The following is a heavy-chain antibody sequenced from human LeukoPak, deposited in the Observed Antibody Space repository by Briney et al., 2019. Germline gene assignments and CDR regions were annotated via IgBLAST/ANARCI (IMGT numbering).Heavy chain of an antibody. CDR1: GGSIRSYY. V-gene: IGHV4-59*01. CDR2: IYYSGST. Sequence: SETLSLTCTVSGGSIRSYYWSWIRQPPGKGLEWIGYIYYSGSTNYNPSLKSRVTISVDTSKNQFSLKLSSVTAADTAVYYCARQVGCSGGSCYSGAFDIWGQGTMVTVSS. J-gene: IGHJ3*02. D-gene: IGHD2-15*01. CDR3: ARQVGCSGGSCYSGAFDI.